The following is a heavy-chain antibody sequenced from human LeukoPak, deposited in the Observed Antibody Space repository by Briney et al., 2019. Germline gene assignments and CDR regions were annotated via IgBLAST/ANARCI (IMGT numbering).Heavy chain of an antibody. CDR1: GGSISNYY. Sequence: SETLSLTCTVSGGSISNYYWSWIRQPPGKGLEWVGYIYYSGSTNYKPSLKRRVTISVDTSKNQFSLKVSSVTAADTAVYYCASSRSSSGWSLIDYWGQGALVTVSS. D-gene: IGHD6-19*01. J-gene: IGHJ4*02. V-gene: IGHV4-59*01. CDR3: ASSRSSSGWSLIDY. CDR2: IYYSGST.